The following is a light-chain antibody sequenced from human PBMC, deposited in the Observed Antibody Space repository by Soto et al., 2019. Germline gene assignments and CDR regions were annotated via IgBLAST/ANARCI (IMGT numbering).Light chain of an antibody. CDR2: GAS. V-gene: IGKV3-20*01. CDR3: QQYGSSPQT. J-gene: IGKJ1*01. Sequence: EIVLTQSPGTLSLSPGERATLSCRASQSVSSSYLAWYQQKPGQAPRLLIYGASSRATGIPHRFSGSGSGTDFTLTISRLEPEYFAVYYCQQYGSSPQTFGQGTKVEIK. CDR1: QSVSSSY.